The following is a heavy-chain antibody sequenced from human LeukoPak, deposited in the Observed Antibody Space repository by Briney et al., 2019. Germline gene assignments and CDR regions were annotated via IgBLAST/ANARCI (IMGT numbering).Heavy chain of an antibody. D-gene: IGHD3-22*01. V-gene: IGHV4-34*01. Sequence: SETLSLTCAVYGGSFSGYYWSWIRQPPGKGLEWIGEINHSGSTNYNPSLKSRVTISVDTSKNQFSLKLSSVTAADTAVYYCARDPLAYYYDSSGPREAFDIWGQGTMVTVSS. J-gene: IGHJ3*02. CDR1: GGSFSGYY. CDR2: INHSGST. CDR3: ARDPLAYYYDSSGPREAFDI.